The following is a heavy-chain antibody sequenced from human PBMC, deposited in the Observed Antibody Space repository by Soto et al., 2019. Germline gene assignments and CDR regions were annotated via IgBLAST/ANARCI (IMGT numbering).Heavy chain of an antibody. J-gene: IGHJ6*02. Sequence: PSETLSLTCAVYGGSFSGYYWSWIRQPPGKGLEWIGEINHSGSTNYNPSLKSRVTISVDTSKNQFSLKLSSVTAADTAVYYCARGRDILTGYYPTYYYYYGMDAWGQGTTVTVSS. CDR3: ARGRDILTGYYPTYYYYYGMDA. D-gene: IGHD3-9*01. CDR1: GGSFSGYY. CDR2: INHSGST. V-gene: IGHV4-34*01.